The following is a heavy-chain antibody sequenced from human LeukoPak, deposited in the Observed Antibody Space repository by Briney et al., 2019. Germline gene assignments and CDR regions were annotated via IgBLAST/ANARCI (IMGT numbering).Heavy chain of an antibody. CDR3: ARSLSTAGIDY. D-gene: IGHD2-2*01. Sequence: SETLSLTCAVSGYSITTGRYWGWTRQPPGKGLEWTGSVYHSGSTYYNPSLKSRVTISVDTSKNQFSLNLRSVTAADTAVYYCARSLSTAGIDYWGQGTLVTVSS. J-gene: IGHJ4*02. CDR1: GYSITTGRY. CDR2: VYHSGST. V-gene: IGHV4-38-2*01.